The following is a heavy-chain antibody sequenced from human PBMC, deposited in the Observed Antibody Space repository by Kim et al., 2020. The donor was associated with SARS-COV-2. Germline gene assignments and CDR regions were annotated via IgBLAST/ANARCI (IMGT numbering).Heavy chain of an antibody. CDR3: ARHQNSRLDMNWFDP. CDR2: TYYSGST. Sequence: SETLSLTCTVSGGSFSSSSYYWVWLRQPPGKGLEWIGSTYYSGSTYSNPSLKSRVTISEDTSKNQFSLKLTSVTAADTAMYYCARHQNSRLDMNWFDPWGQGTLVTVSS. CDR1: GGSFSSSSYY. J-gene: IGHJ5*02. V-gene: IGHV4-39*07. D-gene: IGHD2-2*03.